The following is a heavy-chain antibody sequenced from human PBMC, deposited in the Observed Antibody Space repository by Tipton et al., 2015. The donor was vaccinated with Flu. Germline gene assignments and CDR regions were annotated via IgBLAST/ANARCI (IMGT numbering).Heavy chain of an antibody. CDR2: ISSSSTYI. CDR1: GFSFRTYN. V-gene: IGHV3-21*01. CDR3: AREMASIENAFDV. D-gene: IGHD5-24*01. J-gene: IGHJ3*01. Sequence: SLRLSCAASGFSFRTYNMNWVRQAPGKGLEWVSSISSSSTYIYYADSVKGRFTISRDNAKNSVYLQMRSLRAEDTAVYYCAREMASIENAFDVWGRGTMFTVSS.